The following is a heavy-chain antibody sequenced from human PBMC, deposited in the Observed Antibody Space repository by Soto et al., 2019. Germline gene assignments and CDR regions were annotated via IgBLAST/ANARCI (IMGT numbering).Heavy chain of an antibody. D-gene: IGHD3-22*01. V-gene: IGHV4-59*12. Sequence: PSETLSLTCTVSGGSISSYYWSWIRQPPGKGLEWIGYIYYSGSTNYNPSLKSRVTISVDTSKNQFSLKLSSVTAADTAVYYCAREVPYYYDSTGFYSSRFDCWGQGTLVTVSS. CDR2: IYYSGST. J-gene: IGHJ4*02. CDR1: GGSISSYY. CDR3: AREVPYYYDSTGFYSSRFDC.